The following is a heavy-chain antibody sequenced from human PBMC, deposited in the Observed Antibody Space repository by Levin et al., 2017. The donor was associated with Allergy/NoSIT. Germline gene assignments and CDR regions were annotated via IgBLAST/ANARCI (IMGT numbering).Heavy chain of an antibody. CDR2: IYHNGAT. CDR3: ARMARSHHFDN. J-gene: IGHJ4*02. Sequence: PSQTLSLTCSVSRSSITNFIWWGWIRQPPGKGLEWIGYIYHNGATQYNPSLKSRATLSVDSSKNQIFLSLSSLTAVDTAVYYCARMARSHHFDNWGQGTLVAVS. CDR1: RSSITNFIW. V-gene: IGHV4-28*01.